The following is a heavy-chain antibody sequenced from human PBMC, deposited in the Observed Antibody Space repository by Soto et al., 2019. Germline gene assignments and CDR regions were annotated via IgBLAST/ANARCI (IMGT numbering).Heavy chain of an antibody. CDR1: GFTFSSYA. D-gene: IGHD6-19*01. CDR3: AKDLSRRWAYHGAFDI. Sequence: EVQLLESGVGLVQPGGSLRLSCAASGFTFSSYAMIWVRQAPVKGLEWGSALSGSCGSTYYADSVKARFTISRDNSKNTQYLQMNSLRSEEIALYYYAKDLSRRWAYHGAFDIWGQGTMVTVYS. CDR2: LSGSCGST. V-gene: IGHV3-23*01. J-gene: IGHJ3*02.